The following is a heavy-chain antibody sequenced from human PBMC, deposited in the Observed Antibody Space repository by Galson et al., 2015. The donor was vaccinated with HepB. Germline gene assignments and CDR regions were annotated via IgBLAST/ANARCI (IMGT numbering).Heavy chain of an antibody. CDR1: GFTFSSYA. D-gene: IGHD2-2*01. CDR3: AKDTKYCSSTSCYSSLDY. V-gene: IGHV3-23*01. Sequence: SLRLSCAASGFTFSSYAMSWVRQAPGKGLEWVSAISGSGGSTYYADSVKGRFTISRDNSKNTLYLQMNSLRAEDTAVYYCAKDTKYCSSTSCYSSLDYWGQGTLVTVSS. J-gene: IGHJ4*02. CDR2: ISGSGGST.